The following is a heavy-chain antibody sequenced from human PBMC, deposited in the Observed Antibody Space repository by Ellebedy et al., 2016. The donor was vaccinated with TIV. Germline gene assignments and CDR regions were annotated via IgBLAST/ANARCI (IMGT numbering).Heavy chain of an antibody. Sequence: PGGSLRLSCAASGFIFGDYYMSWVRQAPGKGLEWVSLIYSGGSTDYADSVKGRFTISRDSSKNTLYLQMKSLRAEETAMYYCARKTDTGTSGDYWGQGTPVTVSS. CDR3: ARKTDTGTSGDY. CDR1: GFIFGDYY. J-gene: IGHJ4*02. D-gene: IGHD1-1*01. CDR2: IYSGGST. V-gene: IGHV3-53*01.